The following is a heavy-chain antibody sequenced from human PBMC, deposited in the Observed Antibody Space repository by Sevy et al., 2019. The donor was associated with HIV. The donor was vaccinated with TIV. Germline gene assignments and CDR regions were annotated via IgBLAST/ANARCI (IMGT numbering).Heavy chain of an antibody. CDR2: INHSGST. D-gene: IGHD1-1*01. Sequence: SETLSLTCAVYGGSFSAYYWTWIRQPPGKGLEWIGEINHSGSTKYTPSPKSRVTISGDTSKNQFSLKLTSVTAADTAVYYCARGRDQSLHGTYFYFYMDVWGKGTTVTVSS. J-gene: IGHJ6*03. CDR1: GGSFSAYY. V-gene: IGHV4-34*01. CDR3: ARGRDQSLHGTYFYFYMDV.